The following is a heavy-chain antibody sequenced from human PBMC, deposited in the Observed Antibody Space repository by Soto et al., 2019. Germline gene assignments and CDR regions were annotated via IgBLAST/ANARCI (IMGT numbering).Heavy chain of an antibody. Sequence: SETLSLTCTVSGGSISSSSYYWGWIRQPPGKGLEWIGSIYYSGSTYYNPSLKSRVTISVDTSKNQFSLKLSSVTAADTAVYYCARLRASAGDYFDYWGQGTLVTVSS. J-gene: IGHJ4*02. CDR1: GGSISSSSYY. D-gene: IGHD6-13*01. CDR3: ARLRASAGDYFDY. V-gene: IGHV4-39*01. CDR2: IYYSGST.